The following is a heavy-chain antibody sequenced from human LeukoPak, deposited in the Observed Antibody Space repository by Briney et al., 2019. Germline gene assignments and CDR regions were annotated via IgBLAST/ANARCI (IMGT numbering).Heavy chain of an antibody. D-gene: IGHD1-26*01. V-gene: IGHV1-24*01. J-gene: IGHJ4*02. CDR3: ATGYSGSYYSDY. CDR2: FDPEDGET. CDR1: GYTLTELS. Sequence: ASVKVSCKVSGYTLTELSMHWVRQAPGKGLEWMGGFDPEDGETIYAQKFQGRVTMTEDTSTDTAYMELSSLRSEDTAVYYRATGYSGSYYSDYWGQGTLVTVSS.